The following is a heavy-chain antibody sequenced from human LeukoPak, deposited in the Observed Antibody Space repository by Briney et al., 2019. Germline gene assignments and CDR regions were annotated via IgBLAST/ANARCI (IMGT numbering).Heavy chain of an antibody. V-gene: IGHV4-39*07. Sequence: SETLSLTCTVSGGSISSSSYDWGWIRQPPGKGLGWIGSIDYSGSTYYNPSPKSRVTISVDTSKNQFSLKLSYVTAADTAVYYCARTNYASSGYYSSPYYYFDYWGQGTLVTVSS. CDR1: GGSISSSSYD. D-gene: IGHD3-22*01. CDR2: IDYSGST. J-gene: IGHJ4*02. CDR3: ARTNYASSGYYSSPYYYFDY.